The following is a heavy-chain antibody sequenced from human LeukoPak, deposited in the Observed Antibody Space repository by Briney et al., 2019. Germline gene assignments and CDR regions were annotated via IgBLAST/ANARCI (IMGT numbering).Heavy chain of an antibody. D-gene: IGHD3-3*01. Sequence: PGASLRLSCAASGFTFSTFAMNWVRQAPGKGLEWVSTISDAAGTTYYADSVRGRFTISRDNSKNTLYLQMNSLRAEDTAVYYCAKGEFWSAYYNWGQGTLGTVSS. J-gene: IGHJ4*02. CDR2: ISDAAGTT. CDR1: GFTFSTFA. V-gene: IGHV3-23*01. CDR3: AKGEFWSAYYN.